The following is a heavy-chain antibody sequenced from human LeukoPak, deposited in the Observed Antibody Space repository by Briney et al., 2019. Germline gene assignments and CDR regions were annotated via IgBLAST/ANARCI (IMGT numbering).Heavy chain of an antibody. J-gene: IGHJ4*02. CDR1: GYSFTSYW. V-gene: IGHV1-18*04. CDR2: ISAYNGDT. Sequence: GESLKISCKGSGYSFTSYWIGWVRQARGQGLEWMGWISAYNGDTRYAQKFQGRVTLTTDTSTSTAYMELRSLRSDDTAVYYCARGKGASPDYWGQGTLVTVSS. D-gene: IGHD1-26*01. CDR3: ARGKGASPDY.